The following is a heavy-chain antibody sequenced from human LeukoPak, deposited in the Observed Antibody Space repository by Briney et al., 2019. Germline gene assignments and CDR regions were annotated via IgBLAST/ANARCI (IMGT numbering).Heavy chain of an antibody. CDR2: INPNSGGT. CDR3: ARDSGAAAGTYYYYYMDV. D-gene: IGHD6-13*01. Sequence: GASVKVSCKASGYTFTGYYMHWVRQAPGQGLEWMGWINPNSGGTNYAQKFQGRVTMTRDTSISTAYMELNRLRSDDTAVYYCARDSGAAAGTYYYYYMDVWGKGTTVTVSS. CDR1: GYTFTGYY. V-gene: IGHV1-2*02. J-gene: IGHJ6*03.